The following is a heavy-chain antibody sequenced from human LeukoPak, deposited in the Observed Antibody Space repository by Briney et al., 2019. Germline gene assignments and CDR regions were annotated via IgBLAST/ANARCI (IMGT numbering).Heavy chain of an antibody. D-gene: IGHD6-19*01. CDR3: ARSLNPVAGGYYFDY. Sequence: SETLSLTCSVSGYSISSGYYWGWIRPPPGKGLEWIGTTYHSGSTYYNPSLKSRVTISVDTFRNHFSLNVSSVTAADTAVYYCARSLNPVAGGYYFDYWGQGTLVTVSS. V-gene: IGHV4-38-2*01. J-gene: IGHJ4*02. CDR1: GYSISSGYY. CDR2: TYHSGST.